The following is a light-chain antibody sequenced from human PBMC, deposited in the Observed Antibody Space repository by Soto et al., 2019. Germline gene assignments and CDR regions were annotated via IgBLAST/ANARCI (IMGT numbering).Light chain of an antibody. CDR3: SSYTTSSTRV. Sequence: QSALTQPASVPGSPGQSITISCTGTSSDVGAYDYVSWYQQHPDKAPKLMIYEVSYRPSGVSNRCSGSKSVNTATLTISELQAEDEADYYCSSYTTSSTRVFGTGTKLTVL. CDR1: SSDVGAYDY. CDR2: EVS. V-gene: IGLV2-14*03. J-gene: IGLJ1*01.